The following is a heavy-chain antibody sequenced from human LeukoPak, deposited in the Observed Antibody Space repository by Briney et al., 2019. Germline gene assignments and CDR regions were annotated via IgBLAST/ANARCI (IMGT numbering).Heavy chain of an antibody. CDR1: GYTITNNY. Sequence: ASVKVSCKASGYTITNNYMHWVRQAPGQGLEWVGWINPHSGGTNYAQKFQGRVTMTRDTSISTAYMELSRLRSDDTAVFYCAREVGDGSAVDYWGQGTLLTVSS. CDR3: AREVGDGSAVDY. V-gene: IGHV1-2*02. D-gene: IGHD5-24*01. J-gene: IGHJ4*02. CDR2: INPHSGGT.